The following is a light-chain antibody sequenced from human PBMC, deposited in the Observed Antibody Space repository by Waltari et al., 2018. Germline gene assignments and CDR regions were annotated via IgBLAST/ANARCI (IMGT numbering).Light chain of an antibody. CDR1: QSVLYSSNNKNY. CDR3: QQYYSTPQT. CDR2: WAS. V-gene: IGKV4-1*01. J-gene: IGKJ2*01. Sequence: DIVMTQSPDSLAVSLGQRAPINCKSRQSVLYSSNNKNYLAWYQQKPGQPPKLLIYWASTRESGVPDRFSGSGSGTDFTLTISSLQAEDVAVYYCQQYYSTPQTFGQGTKLEIK.